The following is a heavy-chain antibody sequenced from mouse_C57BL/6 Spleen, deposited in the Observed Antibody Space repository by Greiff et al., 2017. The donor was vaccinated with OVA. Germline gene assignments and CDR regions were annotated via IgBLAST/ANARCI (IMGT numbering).Heavy chain of an antibody. Sequence: VQLQQSGAELVKPGASVKISCKASGYAFSSYWMNWVKQRPGKGLEWIGQIYPGDGDTNYNGKFKGKATLTADKSSSTAYMQLSSLTSEDSAVYFCAREALSTTVVVRDYYAMDYWGQGTSVTVSS. V-gene: IGHV1-80*01. J-gene: IGHJ4*01. CDR3: AREALSTTVVVRDYYAMDY. D-gene: IGHD1-1*01. CDR2: IYPGDGDT. CDR1: GYAFSSYW.